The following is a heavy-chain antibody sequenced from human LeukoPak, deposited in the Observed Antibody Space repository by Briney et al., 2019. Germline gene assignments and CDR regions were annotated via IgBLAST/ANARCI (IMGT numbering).Heavy chain of an antibody. CDR1: GGTFSSYA. CDR2: ISAYNGNT. Sequence: GASVKVSCKASGGTFSSYAISWVRQAPGQGLEWMGWISAYNGNTNYAQEFQGRVTMTTDASTSTAYLELRSLRSDDTAVYYCARGGGLVPGTWFDPWGQGTLVTVSS. V-gene: IGHV1-18*01. CDR3: ARGGGLVPGTWFDP. J-gene: IGHJ5*02. D-gene: IGHD6-19*01.